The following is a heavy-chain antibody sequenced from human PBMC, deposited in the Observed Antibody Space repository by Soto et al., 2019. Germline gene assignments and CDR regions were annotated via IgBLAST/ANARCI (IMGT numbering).Heavy chain of an antibody. D-gene: IGHD3-10*01. V-gene: IGHV3-33*01. J-gene: IGHJ4*01. CDR3: ARDRVVGGSGLPSFDF. CDR1: GFTFGDSG. Sequence: TGGSLRLSCAASGFTFGDSGMHWVRQAPGKGLEWVAVIWFDGSSQYYADSVKGRFTISRDNSQNTLYLQMNSLRVEDTAVYFCARDRVVGGSGLPSFDFWGKGTLVTVSP. CDR2: IWFDGSSQ.